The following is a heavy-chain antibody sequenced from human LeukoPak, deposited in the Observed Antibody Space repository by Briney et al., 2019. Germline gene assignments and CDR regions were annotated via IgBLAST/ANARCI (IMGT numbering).Heavy chain of an antibody. V-gene: IGHV1-69*04. CDR3: ARDRPPYYYDSSGSFDY. CDR1: GGTFSSYA. D-gene: IGHD3-22*01. J-gene: IGHJ4*02. Sequence: SVKVSCKASGGTFSSYAIIWVRQAPGQGLEWMGRIIPILGIANYAQKFQGRVTITADKSTSTAYMELSSLRSEDTAVYYCARDRPPYYYDSSGSFDYWGQGTLVTVSS. CDR2: IIPILGIA.